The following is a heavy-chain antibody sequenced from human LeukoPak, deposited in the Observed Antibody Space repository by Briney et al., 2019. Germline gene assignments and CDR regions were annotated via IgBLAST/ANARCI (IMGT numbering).Heavy chain of an antibody. CDR1: GFTFSSYS. D-gene: IGHD3-10*01. V-gene: IGHV3-21*04. Sequence: GGSLRLSCAASGFTFSSYSMNWVRQAPGKGLEWVSSISSSSSYIYYADSVKGRFTISRDNAKNSLYLQMNSLRAEDTAVYYCARDRLWFGESPYYYGMDVWGQGTTVTVSS. CDR3: ARDRLWFGESPYYYGMDV. J-gene: IGHJ6*02. CDR2: ISSSSSYI.